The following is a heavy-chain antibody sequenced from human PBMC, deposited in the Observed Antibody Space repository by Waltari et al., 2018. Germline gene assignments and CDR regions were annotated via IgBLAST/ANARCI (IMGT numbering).Heavy chain of an antibody. D-gene: IGHD3-16*01. J-gene: IGHJ5*02. CDR2: IIPILGIA. V-gene: IGHV1-69*04. CDR3: ARDSLARGDHGWFDP. Sequence: QVQLVQSGAEVKKPGSSVKVSCKASGGTFSSYATSWVRQAPGQGLEWMGGIIPILGIANYAQKFQGRVTITADESTSTAYMELSSLRSEDTAVYYCARDSLARGDHGWFDPWGQGTLVTVSS. CDR1: GGTFSSYA.